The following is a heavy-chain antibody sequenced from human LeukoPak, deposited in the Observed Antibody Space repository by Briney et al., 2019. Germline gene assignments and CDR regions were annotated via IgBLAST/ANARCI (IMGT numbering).Heavy chain of an antibody. D-gene: IGHD1-26*01. CDR1: GFTFSGFA. J-gene: IGHJ6*01. V-gene: IGHV3-23*01. Sequence: GGSLRLSCAASGFTFSGFAMSRVRRTPGKGLEWVSGISGSGDNTLYADSVKGRFTISRDNSKNTLYLEMNSLRAEDTAIYYCAKMTRHPLPKYYMDVWGQGTTVTVSS. CDR3: AKMTRHPLPKYYMDV. CDR2: ISGSGDNT.